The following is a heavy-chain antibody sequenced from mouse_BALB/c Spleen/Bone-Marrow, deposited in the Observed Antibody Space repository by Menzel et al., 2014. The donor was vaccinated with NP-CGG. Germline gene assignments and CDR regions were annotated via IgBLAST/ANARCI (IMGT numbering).Heavy chain of an antibody. CDR2: INPYNGGT. Sequence: VQLQQSGPELVKPGASMKISCKASGFSFTGYTMNWVKQSHGKNLEWIGLINPYNGGTSSNQKFKGKATLTVDKSSSAAYMELLSLTSEDSAVYYCARSYYDYDDAMDYWGQGTSVTVSS. J-gene: IGHJ4*01. D-gene: IGHD2-4*01. V-gene: IGHV1-18*01. CDR3: ARSYYDYDDAMDY. CDR1: GFSFTGYT.